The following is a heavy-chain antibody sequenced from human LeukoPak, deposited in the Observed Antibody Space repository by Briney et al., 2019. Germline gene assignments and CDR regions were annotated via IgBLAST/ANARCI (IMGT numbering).Heavy chain of an antibody. D-gene: IGHD2-15*01. CDR2: IYTGGST. Sequence: PSETLSLTCTVSGGSISSGNYHWSWIRQPAGKGLEWIGRIYTGGSTNYNPSFKSRLTISIDKSKNQFSLKLTSVTAADTAVYYCARVDGSCSGGSCPSGNWFDPWGQGTLVTVSS. CDR1: GGSISSGNYH. V-gene: IGHV4-61*02. J-gene: IGHJ5*02. CDR3: ARVDGSCSGGSCPSGNWFDP.